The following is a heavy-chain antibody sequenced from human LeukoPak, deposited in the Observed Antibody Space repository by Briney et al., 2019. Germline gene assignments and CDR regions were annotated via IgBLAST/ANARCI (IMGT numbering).Heavy chain of an antibody. D-gene: IGHD6-13*01. V-gene: IGHV5-51*01. Sequence: GESLKISCKGSGYSFTSYWIGWVRPMPGKGLEWMGIIYPGDSDTRYSPSFQGQVTISADMSISTAYLQWSTLKASDTAMYYCARQASAAGNFDFWGQGTLVTVSS. J-gene: IGHJ4*02. CDR2: IYPGDSDT. CDR3: ARQASAAGNFDF. CDR1: GYSFTSYW.